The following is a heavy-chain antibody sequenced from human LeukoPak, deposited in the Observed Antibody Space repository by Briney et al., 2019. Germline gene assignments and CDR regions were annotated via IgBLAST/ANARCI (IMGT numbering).Heavy chain of an antibody. CDR1: GGSISSSSYY. J-gene: IGHJ6*03. Sequence: SETLSLTCTVSGGSISSSSYYWGWIRQPPGKGLEWIGSIYYSGSTYYNPSLKSRVTISVDTSKNQFSLKLSSVTAADTAVYYCARDQIYYMDVWGKGTTVTVSS. CDR2: IYYSGST. V-gene: IGHV4-39*07. CDR3: ARDQIYYMDV.